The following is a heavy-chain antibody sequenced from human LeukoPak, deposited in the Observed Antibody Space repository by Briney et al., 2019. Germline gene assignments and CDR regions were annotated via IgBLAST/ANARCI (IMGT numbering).Heavy chain of an antibody. J-gene: IGHJ4*02. D-gene: IGHD6-6*01. Sequence: GGSLRLSCAASGFTFSSYAMHWVRQAPGKGLEYVPAISSNGGSTYYANSVKGRFTISRDNSKNTLYLQMNSLRAEDMALYYCAKGGGSSTSSLFDYWGQGTLVTVSS. V-gene: IGHV3-64*01. CDR3: AKGGGSSTSSLFDY. CDR2: ISSNGGST. CDR1: GFTFSSYA.